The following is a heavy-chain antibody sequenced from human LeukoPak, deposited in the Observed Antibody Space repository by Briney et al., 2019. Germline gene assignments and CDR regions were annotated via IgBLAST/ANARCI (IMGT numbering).Heavy chain of an antibody. D-gene: IGHD3-16*02. Sequence: GGSLRLSCAASGFTFSSYAMSWVRQAPEKGLEWVSAISGSGGSTYYADSVKGRFTISRDNSKNTLYLQMNSLRAEDTAVYYCAKDDYDYVWGSYRSDWGQGTLVTVSS. CDR3: AKDDYDYVWGSYRSD. V-gene: IGHV3-23*01. CDR1: GFTFSSYA. J-gene: IGHJ4*02. CDR2: ISGSGGST.